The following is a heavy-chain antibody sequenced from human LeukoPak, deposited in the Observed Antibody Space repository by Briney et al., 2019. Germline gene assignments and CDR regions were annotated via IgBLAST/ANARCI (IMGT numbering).Heavy chain of an antibody. V-gene: IGHV3-7*01. Sequence: GGSLRLSCAASGFTFSSCWMSWVSQAPGKGLEKVANIKQDGSEKYYVDSVKGRFTISRDNAKNSLYLQMNSLRAEDTAVYYCARDGVTGPSVCAPWGQGTLVSVSS. CDR3: ARDGVTGPSVCAP. CDR2: IKQDGSEK. J-gene: IGHJ5*02. D-gene: IGHD1-20*01. CDR1: GFTFSSCW.